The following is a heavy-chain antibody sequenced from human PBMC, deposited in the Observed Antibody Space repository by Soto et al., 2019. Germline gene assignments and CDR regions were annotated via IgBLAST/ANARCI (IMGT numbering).Heavy chain of an antibody. J-gene: IGHJ5*01. V-gene: IGHV4-30-4*01. CDR2: IYYSGST. Sequence: PSETLSLTCTVSGGSISSGDYCWSWIRQPPGKGLEWIGYIYYSGSTYYNPSLKSRVTISVDTSKNQFSLKLSSVTAADTAVYYCAIHADSADTENDSWGQGNLLTISS. CDR3: AIHADSADTENDS. D-gene: IGHD2-21*01. CDR1: GGSISSGDYC.